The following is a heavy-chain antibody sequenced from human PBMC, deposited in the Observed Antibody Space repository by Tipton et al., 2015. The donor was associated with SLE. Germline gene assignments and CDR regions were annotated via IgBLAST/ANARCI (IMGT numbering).Heavy chain of an antibody. CDR2: INPSGGST. D-gene: IGHD1/OR15-1a*01. CDR1: GYTFTTYY. V-gene: IGHV1-46*01. CDR3: AGRTTEDDPREGAFDF. Sequence: QSGAEVKKPGASVKVSCMASGYTFTTYYMHWVRQAPGQGLEWMGIINPSGGSTSYAQKFQGRVTMSVDTSTNQFSLKLISVTAADTAVYYCAGRTTEDDPREGAFDFWGQGTMVTVSS. J-gene: IGHJ3*01.